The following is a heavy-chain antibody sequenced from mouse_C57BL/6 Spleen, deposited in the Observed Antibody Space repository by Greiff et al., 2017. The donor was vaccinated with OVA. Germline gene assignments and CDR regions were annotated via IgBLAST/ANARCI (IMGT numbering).Heavy chain of an antibody. CDR1: GFTFSSYA. D-gene: IGHD1-1*01. J-gene: IGHJ1*03. Sequence: EVQVVESGGGLVKPGGSLKLSCAASGFTFSSYAMSWVRQTPEKRLEWVATISDGGSYTYYPDNVKGRFTISRDNAKNNLYLQMSHLKSEDTAMYYCARGPPDYYGSSYGYFDVWGTGTTVTVSS. V-gene: IGHV5-4*01. CDR3: ARGPPDYYGSSYGYFDV. CDR2: ISDGGSYT.